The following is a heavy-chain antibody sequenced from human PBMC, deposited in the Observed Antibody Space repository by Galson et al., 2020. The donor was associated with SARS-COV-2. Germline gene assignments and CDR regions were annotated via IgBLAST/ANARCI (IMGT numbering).Heavy chain of an antibody. CDR3: ARDPYSGGWTNYYYFGMDV. J-gene: IGHJ6*02. CDR1: GFAVSDTY. Sequence: QAGGSLRLSCAVSGFAVSDTYMSWIRQAPGKGLEWVALLYSGGSASYTGSVKGRFTISRDNSKNSLYLHMNSVRLEDTAVYYCARDPYSGGWTNYYYFGMDVWGRGTTVTVSS. CDR2: LYSGGSA. D-gene: IGHD6-19*01. V-gene: IGHV3-53*01.